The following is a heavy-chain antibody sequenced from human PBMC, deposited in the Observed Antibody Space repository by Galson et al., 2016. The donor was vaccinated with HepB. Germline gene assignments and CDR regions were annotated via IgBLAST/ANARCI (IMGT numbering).Heavy chain of an antibody. D-gene: IGHD3-22*01. CDR2: ISSTGDSS. CDR1: GFTSVNYA. V-gene: IGHV3-23*01. J-gene: IGHJ4*02. Sequence: SLRLSCAASGFTSVNYAMTWVRQAPGKGLEWVSTISSTGDSSYYADSVKGRFTVSRDNSKNTLYLQMNSLRPEDTAVYYCARYFYDSSGYYYPVDYWGQGTLVTGSS. CDR3: ARYFYDSSGYYYPVDY.